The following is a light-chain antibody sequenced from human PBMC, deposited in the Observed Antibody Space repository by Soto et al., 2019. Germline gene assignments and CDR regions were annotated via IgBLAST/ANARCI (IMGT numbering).Light chain of an antibody. CDR3: AAWDDSLTGPV. CDR1: RSDIGSHF. J-gene: IGLJ1*01. CDR2: NSN. V-gene: IGLV1-44*01. Sequence: QSVLSQPPSASRTPGQTDIISCSGSRSDIGSHFVNWYQHLPGTAPKLLIYNSNQRPSGVPDRFSGSKSCTSASLAISGLQSEDEADYYCAAWDDSLTGPVFGTGTKVTVL.